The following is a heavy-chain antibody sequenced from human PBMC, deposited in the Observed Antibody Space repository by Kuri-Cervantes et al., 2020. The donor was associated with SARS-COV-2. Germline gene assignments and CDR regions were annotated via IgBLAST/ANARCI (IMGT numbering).Heavy chain of an antibody. CDR2: ISYDGSNK. CDR1: GFTFSSYA. J-gene: IGHJ4*02. Sequence: SLKISCAASGFTFSSYAMHWVRQAPGKGLEWVAVISYDGSNKYYADSVKGRFTISRDNSKNTLYLQMNSLRAEDTAVYYCAKDHGSTGSPDYFDYWGQGTLVTVSS. CDR3: AKDHGSTGSPDYFDY. V-gene: IGHV3-30-3*01. D-gene: IGHD3-9*01.